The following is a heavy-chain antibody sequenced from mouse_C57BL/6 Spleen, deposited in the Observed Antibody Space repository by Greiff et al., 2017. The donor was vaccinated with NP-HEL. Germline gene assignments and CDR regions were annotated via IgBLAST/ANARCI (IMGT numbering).Heavy chain of an antibody. V-gene: IGHV1-69*01. Sequence: QVQLQQPGAELVMPGASVKLSCKASGYTFTSYWMHWVKQRPGQGLEWIGEIDPSDSYTNYNQKFKGKSTLTVDKSSSTAYMQLSSLTSEDSAVYYCARLHYGSSFDYWGQGTTLTVSS. D-gene: IGHD1-1*01. CDR3: ARLHYGSSFDY. J-gene: IGHJ2*01. CDR1: GYTFTSYW. CDR2: IDPSDSYT.